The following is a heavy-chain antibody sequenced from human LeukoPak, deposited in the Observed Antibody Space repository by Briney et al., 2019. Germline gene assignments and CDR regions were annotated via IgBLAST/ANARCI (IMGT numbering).Heavy chain of an antibody. CDR3: TRAVRGGIYFDY. J-gene: IGHJ4*02. CDR1: GGSISDSY. V-gene: IGHV4-59*01. Sequence: PSETLSLTCSVSGGSISDSYWTWIRQPPGKGLEWIAYINYRGSIKHNPSVKSRVTISVDTSKNQFSLIMTSVTAADTAVYYCTRAVRGGIYFDYWGRGTLVTVSS. CDR2: INYRGSI. D-gene: IGHD3-10*01.